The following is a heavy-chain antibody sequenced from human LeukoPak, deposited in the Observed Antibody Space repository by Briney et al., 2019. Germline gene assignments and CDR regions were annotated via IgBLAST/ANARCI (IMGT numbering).Heavy chain of an antibody. V-gene: IGHV3-11*05. D-gene: IGHD2-8*01. Sequence: GGSLRLSCAGSGFVFIAFYINCIRHSPGKGLEWLAYISPDGSYTTYGDSVKGRFVISRDNAKNSVSLQMNSLRVEDTAAYFFASDQVYGVFDYWGQGARVTVS. CDR3: ASDQVYGVFDY. CDR1: GFVFIAFY. J-gene: IGHJ4*02. CDR2: ISPDGSYT.